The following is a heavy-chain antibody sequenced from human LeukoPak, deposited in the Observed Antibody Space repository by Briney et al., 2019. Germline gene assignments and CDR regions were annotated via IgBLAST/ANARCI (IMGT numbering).Heavy chain of an antibody. J-gene: IGHJ4*02. CDR2: IKQDGSEK. D-gene: IGHD5-12*01. Sequence: PGGSLRHSCAASGFTFSSYWMSWVRQAPGKGLEWVANIKQDGSEKYYVDSVKGRFTISRDNAKNSLYLQMNSLRAEDTAVYYCARDVATGDFDYWGQGTLVTVSS. V-gene: IGHV3-7*01. CDR3: ARDVATGDFDY. CDR1: GFTFSSYW.